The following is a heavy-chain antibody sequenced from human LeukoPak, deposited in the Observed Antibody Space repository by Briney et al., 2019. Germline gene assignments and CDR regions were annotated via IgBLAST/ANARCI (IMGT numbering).Heavy chain of an antibody. CDR1: GFIFSSYG. J-gene: IGHJ4*02. CDR3: AKAAKSRLRYYGSGSYEDY. D-gene: IGHD3-10*01. V-gene: IGHV3-33*06. CDR2: IWYDGSNK. Sequence: PGGSLRLSCAASGFIFSSYGMHWVRQAPGKWLEWVAVIWYDGSNKYYADSVKGRFTISRDNSKNTLCLQMTCLRAKDTAVYYCAKAAKSRLRYYGSGSYEDYWGQGTLVTVSS.